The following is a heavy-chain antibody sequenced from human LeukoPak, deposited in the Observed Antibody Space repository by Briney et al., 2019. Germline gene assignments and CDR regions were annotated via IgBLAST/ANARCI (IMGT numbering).Heavy chain of an antibody. CDR3: VKGCYSSSWYYFDY. J-gene: IGHJ4*02. CDR2: ISFDGSNQ. Sequence: PGRSLRLSCAASGFTFSSFGMHWVRQAPGQGLEWVAVISFDGSNQYYADSVKGRFTIYRDNFKNTVYLQMNSLRAEETAVYYCVKGCYSSSWYYFDYWGQGTLVTVSS. CDR1: GFTFSSFG. V-gene: IGHV3-30*18. D-gene: IGHD6-13*01.